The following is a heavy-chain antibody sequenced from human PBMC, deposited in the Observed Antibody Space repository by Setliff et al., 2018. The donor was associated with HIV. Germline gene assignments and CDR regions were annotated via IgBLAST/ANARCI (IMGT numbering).Heavy chain of an antibody. CDR3: AKLAPSYSSGKDDF. Sequence: PVGSLRLSCVASGFTFINYAMSWVRQAPGKGLEWVSAIVGGASSTVYADSVKGRFTISRDNSKNTLYLQMNSLRPEDTAIYYCAKLAPSYSSGKDDFWGQGTLVTVSS. J-gene: IGHJ4*02. CDR1: GFTFINYA. V-gene: IGHV3-23*01. CDR2: IVGGASST. D-gene: IGHD6-19*01.